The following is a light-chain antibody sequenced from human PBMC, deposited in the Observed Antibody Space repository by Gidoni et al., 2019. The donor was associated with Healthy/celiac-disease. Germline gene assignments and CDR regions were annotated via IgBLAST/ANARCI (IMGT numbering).Light chain of an antibody. V-gene: IGKV4-1*01. Sequence: DIVMTQSPDSLAVSLGERATINCKSSQSVLYSSNNKNYLAWYQQKPGQPPKLLIYLAATRESGVPDRFSGSGSGTDFTLTISSRQAEDVAVYYCQQYYSTPRTFXQXTKVEIK. CDR3: QQYYSTPRT. CDR2: LAA. J-gene: IGKJ1*01. CDR1: QSVLYSSNNKNY.